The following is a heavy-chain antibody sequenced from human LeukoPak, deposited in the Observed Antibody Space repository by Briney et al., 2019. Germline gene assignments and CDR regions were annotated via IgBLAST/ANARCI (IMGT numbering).Heavy chain of an antibody. Sequence: SETLSLTCTVSGGSISSGGYYWSWIRQPPGKGLEWIGYIYHSGSTYYNPSLKSRVTISVDRSKNQFSLKLSSVTAADTAVYYCARGYYYYYMDVWGQGTMVTVSS. V-gene: IGHV4-30-2*01. CDR3: ARGYYYYYMDV. CDR2: IYHSGST. J-gene: IGHJ6*03. CDR1: GGSISSGGYY.